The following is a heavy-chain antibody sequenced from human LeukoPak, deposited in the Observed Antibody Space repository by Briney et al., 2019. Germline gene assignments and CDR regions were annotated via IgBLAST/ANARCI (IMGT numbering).Heavy chain of an antibody. CDR3: ARSGYDFHYYYYMDV. Sequence: SETLSLTCTVSGGSISSYYWSWIRQPPGKGLEWIGYIYYSGSTNYNPSLKSRVTISVDTSKNQFSLKLSSVTAADTAVYYCARSGYDFHYYYYMDVWGKGTTVTVSS. V-gene: IGHV4-59*01. D-gene: IGHD5-12*01. CDR1: GGSISSYY. CDR2: IYYSGST. J-gene: IGHJ6*03.